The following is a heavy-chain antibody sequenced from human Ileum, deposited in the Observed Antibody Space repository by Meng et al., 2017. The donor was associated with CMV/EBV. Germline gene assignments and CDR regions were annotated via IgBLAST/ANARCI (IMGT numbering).Heavy chain of an antibody. CDR3: TRDLLVAAAAVFDS. CDR1: GGSVTSHW. J-gene: IGHJ4*02. D-gene: IGHD6-13*01. V-gene: IGHV4-4*07. CDR2: IYITGRT. Sequence: VHLQEPGHGLVKHSATLSLTCTVSGGSVTSHWWSWIRQSAGKGLEWIVRIYITGRTNYNPSLKSRVTLSIDKSKDQFSLRLNSVTAADTAVYYCTRDLLVAAAAVFDSWGQGTLVTVSS.